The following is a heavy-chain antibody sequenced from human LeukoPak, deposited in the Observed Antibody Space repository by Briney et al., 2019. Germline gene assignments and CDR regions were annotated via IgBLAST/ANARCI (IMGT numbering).Heavy chain of an antibody. Sequence: SETLSLTCAVYGGSFSGYYWSWIRQPPGNGLEWIGEINHSGSTNYNPSIMSRVTISVDTSKNLFSLKLSSVTAADTAVYYCAREGWELLGIDSFDIWGQGTMVTVSS. V-gene: IGHV4-34*01. CDR1: GGSFSGYY. J-gene: IGHJ3*02. D-gene: IGHD1-26*01. CDR3: AREGWELLGIDSFDI. CDR2: INHSGST.